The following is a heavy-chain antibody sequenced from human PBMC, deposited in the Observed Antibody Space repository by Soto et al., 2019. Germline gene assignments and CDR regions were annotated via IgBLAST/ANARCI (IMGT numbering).Heavy chain of an antibody. Sequence: EVQLLESGGGLVQPGGSLRLSCAASGFTFNNYAMTWVRQAPGKGLEWVSAISGGGDTTSYADSVKGRFTVSRDGSKNTLYLQVTSLRAEDTALYYCAKGRGASVSITPRVDFWGQGTLVTVSS. CDR2: ISGGGDTT. CDR1: GFTFNNYA. J-gene: IGHJ4*02. D-gene: IGHD3-10*01. CDR3: AKGRGASVSITPRVDF. V-gene: IGHV3-23*01.